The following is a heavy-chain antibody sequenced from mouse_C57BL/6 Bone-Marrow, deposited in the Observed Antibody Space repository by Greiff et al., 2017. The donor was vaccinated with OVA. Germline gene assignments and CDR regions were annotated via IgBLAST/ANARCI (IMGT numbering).Heavy chain of an antibody. V-gene: IGHV1-47*01. J-gene: IGHJ1*03. CDR1: GYTFTTYP. CDR3: ARRGDGYFFWYFDV. CDR2: FHPYNDDT. Sequence: VQLQESGAELVKPGASVKMSCKASGYTFTTYPIEWMKQNHGKSLEWIGNFHPYNDDTKYNEKFKGKATLTVEKSSSTVYLELSRLTSDDSAVYYCARRGDGYFFWYFDVWGTGTTVTVSS. D-gene: IGHD2-3*01.